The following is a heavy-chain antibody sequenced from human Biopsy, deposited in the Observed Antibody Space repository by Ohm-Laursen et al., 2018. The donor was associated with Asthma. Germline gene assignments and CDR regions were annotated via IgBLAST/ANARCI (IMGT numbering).Heavy chain of an antibody. CDR1: GGSINIGDYY. J-gene: IGHJ5*02. D-gene: IGHD1-20*01. Sequence: SQTLSLTCTVSGGSINIGDYYWSWIRQPPGKGLEWIGEIDQSGYTNYNPSLKSRVTISADTSKNQFHLNLSSVTAADTAVYFCARAAITGIRGWFDPWGQGTQVTVSS. CDR3: ARAAITGIRGWFDP. V-gene: IGHV4-30-4*08. CDR2: IDQSGYT.